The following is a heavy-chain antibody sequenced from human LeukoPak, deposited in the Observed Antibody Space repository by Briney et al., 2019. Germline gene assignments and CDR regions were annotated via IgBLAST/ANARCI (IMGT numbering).Heavy chain of an antibody. D-gene: IGHD2-2*01. CDR1: GYTFTSYY. CDR3: ARSAIPAAISYCFDY. CDR2: INPSGGST. V-gene: IGHV1-46*01. Sequence: ASVKVSCKASGYTFTSYYMHWVRQAPGQGLEWMGIINPSGGSTSYAQKFQGRVTMTRDTSTSTVYMELSSLRSEDTAVYYCARSAIPAAISYCFDYWGQGTLVTVSS. J-gene: IGHJ4*02.